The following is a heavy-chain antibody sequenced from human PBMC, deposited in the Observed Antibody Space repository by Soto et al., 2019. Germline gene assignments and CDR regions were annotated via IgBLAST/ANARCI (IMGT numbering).Heavy chain of an antibody. D-gene: IGHD6-13*01. CDR3: ARATYSSSQNYGMDV. CDR1: GGYISSGGYY. Sequence: PSETLSLTCTVSGGYISSGGYYWSWIRQHPGKGLEWIGYIYYSGSTYYNPSLKSRVTISVDTSKNQFSLKLSSVTAADTAVYYCARATYSSSQNYGMDVWGQGTTVTVSS. CDR2: IYYSGST. J-gene: IGHJ6*02. V-gene: IGHV4-31*03.